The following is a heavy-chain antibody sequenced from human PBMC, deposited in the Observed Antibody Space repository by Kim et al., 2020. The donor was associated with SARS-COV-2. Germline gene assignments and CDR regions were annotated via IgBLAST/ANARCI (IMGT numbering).Heavy chain of an antibody. CDR1: GLTVSSNY. Sequence: GGSLRLSCAASGLTVSSNYMSWVRQAPGKGLEWGSVIYSGGSTYYADSVKGRFTISRDNSKKTLYLQMNSLRAEDTAVYYCAREGGAARPGNWFDPWGQGTLVTVSS. D-gene: IGHD6-6*01. CDR3: AREGGAARPGNWFDP. J-gene: IGHJ5*02. CDR2: IYSGGST. V-gene: IGHV3-53*01.